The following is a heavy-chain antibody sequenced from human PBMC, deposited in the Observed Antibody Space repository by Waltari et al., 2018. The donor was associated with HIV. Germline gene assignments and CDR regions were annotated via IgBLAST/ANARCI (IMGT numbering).Heavy chain of an antibody. D-gene: IGHD4-17*01. Sequence: QVQLVQSGAAVQKPGASVKVSCNAAGYTFTSYDINWVRQDTGKGLEWLGWMNPNSGNTGYAQRFQGRVTMTRNTSISTAYMELSSLRSEDTAVYFCARGPQDYPKYYFDYWGQGTLVTVSS. V-gene: IGHV1-8*01. J-gene: IGHJ4*02. CDR3: ARGPQDYPKYYFDY. CDR1: GYTFTSYD. CDR2: MNPNSGNT.